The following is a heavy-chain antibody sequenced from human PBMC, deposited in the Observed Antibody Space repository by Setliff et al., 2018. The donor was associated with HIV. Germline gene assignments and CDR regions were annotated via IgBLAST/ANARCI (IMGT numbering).Heavy chain of an antibody. J-gene: IGHJ3*02. V-gene: IGHV1-8*02. CDR1: GYTFTSHD. Sequence: GASVKVSCKTSGYTFTSHDINWVRQAAGQGLEWMGWMNPNSGSTGYAQKFQGRVTMTRNTSISTAYMELSSLRSEDTAVYYCARSSWPDAFDIWGQGTMVTVSS. CDR2: MNPNSGST. CDR3: ARSSWPDAFDI. D-gene: IGHD6-13*01.